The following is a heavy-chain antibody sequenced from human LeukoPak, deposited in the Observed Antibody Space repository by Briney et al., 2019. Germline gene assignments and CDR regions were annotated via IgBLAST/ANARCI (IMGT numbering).Heavy chain of an antibody. V-gene: IGHV4-59*01. CDR3: VSGKYSSSPYYYGMDV. Sequence: SETLSLTCTVSGGSISSYYWSWIRQPPGKGLEWIGYIYYSGSTNYNPSLKSRVTMSVDTSKNQFSLKLSSVTAADTAVYYCVSGKYSSSPYYYGMDVWGQGTTVTVSS. CDR1: GGSISSYY. CDR2: IYYSGST. J-gene: IGHJ6*02. D-gene: IGHD6-6*01.